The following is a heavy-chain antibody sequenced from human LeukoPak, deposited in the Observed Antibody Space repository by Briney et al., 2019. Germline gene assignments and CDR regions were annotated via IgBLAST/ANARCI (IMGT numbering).Heavy chain of an antibody. CDR1: GGSISSGGYY. Sequence: SETLSLTCTVSGGSISSGGYYWSWIRQHPGKGLEWIGYIYYSGSTYYNPSLKSRVTISVDRSKNQFSLKLSSVTAADTAVYYCARGGLDGVRGVNYDYWGQGTLVTVSS. CDR2: IYYSGST. V-gene: IGHV4-31*03. CDR3: ARGGLDGVRGVNYDY. D-gene: IGHD3-10*01. J-gene: IGHJ4*02.